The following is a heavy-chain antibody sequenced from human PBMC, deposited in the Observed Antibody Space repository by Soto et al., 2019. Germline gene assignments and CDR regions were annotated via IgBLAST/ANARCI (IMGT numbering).Heavy chain of an antibody. CDR3: ARGTPITIFGVVMRGYMDV. D-gene: IGHD3-3*01. J-gene: IGHJ6*03. V-gene: IGHV4-34*01. CDR2: INHSGST. CDR1: GGSFSGYY. Sequence: SETLSLTCAVYGGSFSGYYWSWIRQPPGKGLEWIGEINHSGSTNYNPSLKSRVTISVDTSKNQFSLKLSSVTAADTAVYYCARGTPITIFGVVMRGYMDVWGKGTTVTVS.